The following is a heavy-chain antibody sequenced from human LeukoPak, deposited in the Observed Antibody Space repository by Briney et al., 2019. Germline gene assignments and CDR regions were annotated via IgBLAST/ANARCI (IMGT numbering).Heavy chain of an antibody. CDR2: IVSDGSNT. J-gene: IGHJ4*02. D-gene: IGHD4-23*01. CDR3: ARGRPHGNDY. CDR1: GFTFSSYW. Sequence: PGGSLRLSCVGSGFTFSSYWMNWVRQVPGEGLVWVSRIVSDGSNTNYADSVKGRFTISRDNAKNTLYLQMNSLRVEDTAVYYCARGRPHGNDYWGQGTLVTVSS. V-gene: IGHV3-74*01.